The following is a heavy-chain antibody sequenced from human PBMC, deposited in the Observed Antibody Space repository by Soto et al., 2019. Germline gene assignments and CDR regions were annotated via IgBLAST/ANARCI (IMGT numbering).Heavy chain of an antibody. J-gene: IGHJ6*02. CDR1: GITFYSFS. V-gene: IGHV3-21*01. CDR3: ARDEGYGMDV. Sequence: LRLSCVASGITFYSFSVNWVRQAPGKGLEWVSSISNSGTKKNYADSVKGRFTISRDTANNSVFLQMNNLRGEDTAVYYCARDEGYGMDVWGQGTTVTVSS. CDR2: ISNSGTKK.